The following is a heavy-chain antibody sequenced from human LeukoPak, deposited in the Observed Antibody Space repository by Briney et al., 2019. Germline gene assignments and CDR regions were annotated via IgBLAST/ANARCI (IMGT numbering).Heavy chain of an antibody. CDR2: IYHSGST. J-gene: IGHJ4*02. CDR1: GYSISSGYY. CDR3: ARLLWFGELY. D-gene: IGHD3-10*01. Sequence: KPSETLSLTCAVSGYSISSGYYWDWIRQPPGKGLEWIGSIYHSGSTYYNPSLKGRVTISVDTSKNQFSLKLSSVTAADTAVYYCARLLWFGELYWGQGTLVTVSS. V-gene: IGHV4-38-2*01.